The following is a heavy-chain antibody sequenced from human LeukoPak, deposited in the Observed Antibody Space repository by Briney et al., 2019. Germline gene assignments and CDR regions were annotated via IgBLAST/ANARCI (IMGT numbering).Heavy chain of an antibody. D-gene: IGHD5-18*01. J-gene: IGHJ4*02. CDR2: INPNSGGA. CDR3: ARDKGSGYLPFDF. V-gene: IGHV1-2*02. Sequence: ASVKVSCKASGYTSTVHYIHWVRQAPGQGPEWMGWINPNSGGANYPQKFQGRFTMTRDTSISTAYMEMSSLRSDDTAVYYCARDKGSGYLPFDFWGQGTLVTVSS. CDR1: GYTSTVHY.